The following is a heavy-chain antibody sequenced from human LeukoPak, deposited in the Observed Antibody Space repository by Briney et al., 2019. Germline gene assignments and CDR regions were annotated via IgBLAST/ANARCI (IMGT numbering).Heavy chain of an antibody. CDR1: GGSISSGDYY. J-gene: IGHJ5*02. Sequence: SQTLSLTCTVSGGSISSGDYYWSWIRQPPGKGLEWIGYIYYSGSTYYNPSLKSRVTISVDTSKNQFSLKLSSVTAADTAVYYCARGLRLYSSSWYRWFDPWGQGTLVTVSS. V-gene: IGHV4-30-4*08. CDR2: IYYSGST. CDR3: ARGLRLYSSSWYRWFDP. D-gene: IGHD6-13*01.